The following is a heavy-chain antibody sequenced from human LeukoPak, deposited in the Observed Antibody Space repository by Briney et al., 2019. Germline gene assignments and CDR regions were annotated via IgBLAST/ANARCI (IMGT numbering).Heavy chain of an antibody. V-gene: IGHV4-59*11. CDR1: GGSISSHY. Sequence: SETLSLTCTVSGGSISSHYWSWIRQPPGKGLEWIGYINYSGSTKYNPSLKSRVTISVDTSKNQFSLKLSSVTAADTAVYYCARRKGTTLDYWGQGTLVTVSS. CDR3: ARRKGTTLDY. CDR2: INYSGST. J-gene: IGHJ4*02. D-gene: IGHD2/OR15-2a*01.